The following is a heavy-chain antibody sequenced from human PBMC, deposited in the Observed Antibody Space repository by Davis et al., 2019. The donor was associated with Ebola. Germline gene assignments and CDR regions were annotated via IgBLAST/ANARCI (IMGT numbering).Heavy chain of an antibody. V-gene: IGHV4-59*08. CDR1: GGSISSRH. J-gene: IGHJ4*02. D-gene: IGHD6-19*01. Sequence: MPSETLSLTCTVSGGSISSRHWSWIRQPPGKGLEWIGYIYYIGSAHYNPSLKSRVTMSVDMSKNQFSLKLSSVTAADTAVYYCARLNAVAGLDYWGQGTLVTVSS. CDR2: IYYIGSA. CDR3: ARLNAVAGLDY.